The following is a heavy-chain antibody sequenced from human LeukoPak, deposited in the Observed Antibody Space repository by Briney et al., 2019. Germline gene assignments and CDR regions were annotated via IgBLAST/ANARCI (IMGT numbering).Heavy chain of an antibody. Sequence: GGSLRLSCAASGFTFSSYWMSWVRQAPGKGLEWVANIKQDGSEKYYVDSVKGRFTTSRDNAKNSLYLHMNSLRAEDTAVYYCARDLSGALYFDYWGQGTLVTVSS. J-gene: IGHJ4*02. V-gene: IGHV3-7*01. CDR1: GFTFSSYW. CDR2: IKQDGSEK. D-gene: IGHD2/OR15-2a*01. CDR3: ARDLSGALYFDY.